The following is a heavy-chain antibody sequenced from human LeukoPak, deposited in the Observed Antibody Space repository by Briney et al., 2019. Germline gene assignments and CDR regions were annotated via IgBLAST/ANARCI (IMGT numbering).Heavy chain of an antibody. D-gene: IGHD5-24*01. CDR2: INHSGST. V-gene: IGHV4-34*01. J-gene: IGHJ4*02. Sequence: TSETLPLTCAVYGGSFSGYYWSWIRQPPGKGLEWIGEINHSGSTNYNPSLKSRVTISVDTSKNQFSLKLSSVTAADTAVYYCARGVRDGYKFSGLPTSDYWGQGTLVTVSS. CDR1: GGSFSGYY. CDR3: ARGVRDGYKFSGLPTSDY.